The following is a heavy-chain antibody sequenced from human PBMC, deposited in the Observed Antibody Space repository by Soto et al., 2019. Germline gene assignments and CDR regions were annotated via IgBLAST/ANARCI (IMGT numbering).Heavy chain of an antibody. Sequence: PVGSLRLSCAASVFTFSSYSMNCVRHSPGKWLEWVSSISSSSSYIYYADSVKGRFTISRDNAKNSLYLQMNSLRAEDTAVYYCARAAGNGVTSYTYGMHVWCQGTSVTVSS. J-gene: IGHJ6*02. CDR2: ISSSSSYI. CDR1: VFTFSSYS. D-gene: IGHD1-1*01. V-gene: IGHV3-21*01. CDR3: ARAAGNGVTSYTYGMHV.